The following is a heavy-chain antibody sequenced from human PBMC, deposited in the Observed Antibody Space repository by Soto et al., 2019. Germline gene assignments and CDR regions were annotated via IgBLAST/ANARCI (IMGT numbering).Heavy chain of an antibody. CDR1: GYSFISYW. Sequence: EVQLVQSGPEVKTPGESLKISCKGSGYSFISYWIGWARQMPGKGLEWMGIIYPSDSDTTYSPSFQGQVTISVDKSATTAYLQWSGLKASDTAMYYCARWQDYSDSSGYYADHWGQGTLVTVSS. D-gene: IGHD3-22*01. J-gene: IGHJ4*02. CDR3: ARWQDYSDSSGYYADH. CDR2: IYPSDSDT. V-gene: IGHV5-51*01.